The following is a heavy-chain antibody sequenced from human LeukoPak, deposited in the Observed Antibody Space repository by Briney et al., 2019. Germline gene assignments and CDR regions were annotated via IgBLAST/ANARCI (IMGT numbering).Heavy chain of an antibody. CDR1: GGTFSSYA. J-gene: IGHJ4*02. D-gene: IGHD3-22*01. V-gene: IGHV1-69*05. CDR2: IIPIFGTA. CDR3: ARGPHATYYYDSSGYYWVV. Sequence: ASVKVSCKASGGTFSSYAISWVRQAPGQGLEWMGGIIPIFGTANYAQKLQGRVTMTTDTSTSTAYMELRSLRSDDTAVYYCARGPHATYYYDSSGYYWVVWGQGTLVTVSS.